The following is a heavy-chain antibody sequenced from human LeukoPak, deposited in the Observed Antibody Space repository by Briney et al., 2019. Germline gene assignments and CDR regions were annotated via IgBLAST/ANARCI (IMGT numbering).Heavy chain of an antibody. Sequence: GGSLRLSCAASGFTFSTYGIHWVRQAPGKGLEWVAVISYDGSNKYYADSVKGRFTISRDNSKNTLYLQMNSLRAEDTAVYYCAKSTHSSGYDDSFDIWGQGTMVTGSS. CDR1: GFTFSTYG. J-gene: IGHJ3*02. D-gene: IGHD3-22*01. CDR2: ISYDGSNK. V-gene: IGHV3-30*18. CDR3: AKSTHSSGYDDSFDI.